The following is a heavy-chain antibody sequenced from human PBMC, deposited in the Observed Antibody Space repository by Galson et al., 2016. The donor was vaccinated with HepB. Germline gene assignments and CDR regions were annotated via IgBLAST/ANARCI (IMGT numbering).Heavy chain of an antibody. D-gene: IGHD3-22*01. Sequence: QSGAEVKKPGESLKISCQASGYSFNSYWIGWVRQVPGKGLEWMGVIFPGDSHSRYNPSFQGQVTLSVDKSINTAYLQWSSLKASDTAIYYCARQKNGYFFDYWGQGALVTVSS. CDR2: IFPGDSHS. CDR3: ARQKNGYFFDY. J-gene: IGHJ4*02. V-gene: IGHV5-51*01. CDR1: GYSFNSYW.